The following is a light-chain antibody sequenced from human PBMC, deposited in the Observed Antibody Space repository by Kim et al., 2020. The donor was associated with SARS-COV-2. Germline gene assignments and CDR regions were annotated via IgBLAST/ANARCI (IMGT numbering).Light chain of an antibody. CDR3: YAADSSTAV. J-gene: IGLJ3*02. V-gene: IGLV3-1*01. CDR1: DLWDNN. Sequence: SSSPGKTTSITCSVDDLWDNNVGWYQQKPRHAPVLVIYQDSKRPSAIPERFSGSNSGNTATLIISGSQAMEEADDYCYAADSSTAVFGGGTQLTVL. CDR2: QDS.